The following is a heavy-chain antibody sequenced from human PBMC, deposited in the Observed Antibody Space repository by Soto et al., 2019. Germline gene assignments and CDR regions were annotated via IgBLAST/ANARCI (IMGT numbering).Heavy chain of an antibody. D-gene: IGHD1-1*01. CDR1: GYSFSKYD. J-gene: IGHJ5*02. Sequence: QVQLVQSGAEVKKPGASVKVSCKASGYSFSKYDINWVRHVAGQGLEWLGRMNPNTGNTRYAQKIQGRLTMTRNTSISIAYMELSSLISDDTAVYYCAREGGGATPTGLDPWGQGTLVIVSS. CDR3: AREGGGATPTGLDP. CDR2: MNPNTGNT. V-gene: IGHV1-8*01.